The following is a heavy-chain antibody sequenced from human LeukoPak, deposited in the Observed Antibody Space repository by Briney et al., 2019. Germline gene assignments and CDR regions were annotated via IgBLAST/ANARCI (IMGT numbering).Heavy chain of an antibody. CDR3: VKDRSIAAPNNDFFDS. Sequence: GGSLRLSCSASGFTFNRFYLHWVRQAPGKGLEFVLHISSNGATTYYADSVKDRFTISRDNSKNTLYLQMSSLRADDTAVYYCVKDRSIAAPNNDFFDSWGQGALVTVSS. D-gene: IGHD6-6*01. J-gene: IGHJ4*02. CDR1: GFTFNRFY. CDR2: ISSNGATT. V-gene: IGHV3-64D*06.